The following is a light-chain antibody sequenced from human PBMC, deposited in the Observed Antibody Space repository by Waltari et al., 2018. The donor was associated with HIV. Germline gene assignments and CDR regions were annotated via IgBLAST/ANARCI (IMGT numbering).Light chain of an antibody. V-gene: IGLV2-8*01. Sequence: QSALTQPPSASGSPGQSVTISCTGSSSHIGGYDFVSWFQQHPGKAPKLVIYEVYKRPSGVPDRFSGSKSGNTASLTVSGLQAEDEAYYHCSSYAGNYNLVFGGGTKLTVL. CDR2: EVY. CDR1: SSHIGGYDF. J-gene: IGLJ3*02. CDR3: SSYAGNYNLV.